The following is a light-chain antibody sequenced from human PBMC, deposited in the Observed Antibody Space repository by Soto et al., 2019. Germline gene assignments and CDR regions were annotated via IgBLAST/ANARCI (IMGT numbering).Light chain of an antibody. CDR1: QSVSSSY. CDR3: QQYNIWPQT. Sequence: MVLTQSPATLSLSPWQRSTLSSSASQSVSSSYLAWYQQKPGQAPRLLIYGASSRATGIPARFSGSGSGTEFTLTISSLQSEDFAVYFCQQYNIWPQTFGEGTKVDIK. V-gene: IGKV3-15*01. J-gene: IGKJ4*01. CDR2: GAS.